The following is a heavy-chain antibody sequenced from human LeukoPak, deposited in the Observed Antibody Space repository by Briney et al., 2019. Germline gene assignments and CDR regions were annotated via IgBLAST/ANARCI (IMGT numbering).Heavy chain of an antibody. V-gene: IGHV4-31*03. J-gene: IGHJ4*02. Sequence: SETLSLTCTVSGGFISSGGYYWSWIRQLPGKGLEWIEYIYYSGSTYYNPSLKSRVTISVDTSKNQFSLRLRSVTAADTAVYYCARTSIVVVVAAPHYFAYWGQGTLVTGPS. D-gene: IGHD2-15*01. CDR2: IYYSGST. CDR3: ARTSIVVVVAAPHYFAY. CDR1: GGFISSGGYY.